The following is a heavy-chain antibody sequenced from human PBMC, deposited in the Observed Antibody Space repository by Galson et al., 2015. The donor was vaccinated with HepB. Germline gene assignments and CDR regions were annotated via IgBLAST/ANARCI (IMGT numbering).Heavy chain of an antibody. J-gene: IGHJ3*02. CDR1: GFTFSSYA. D-gene: IGHD3-22*01. CDR2: ISSNGDRI. Sequence: SLRLSCAASGFTFSSYAMHWVRQAPVKGLEYFSAISSNGDRIYYADSVKGRFTISRDNSKNTLYLQMSSLRPEDTAVYYCVKDGVYYDSSGYSQGDDAFDIWGQGTMVTVSS. V-gene: IGHV3-64D*06. CDR3: VKDGVYYDSSGYSQGDDAFDI.